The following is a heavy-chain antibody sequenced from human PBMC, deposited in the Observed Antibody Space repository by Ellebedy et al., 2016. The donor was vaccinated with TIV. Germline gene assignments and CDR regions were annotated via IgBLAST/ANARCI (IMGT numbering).Heavy chain of an antibody. V-gene: IGHV3-7*04. Sequence: GESLKISCAASRISFSSYWMTWVRQAPGKGLEWVANIRLDGGDKYYVDSVKGRFTVSRDNAKNSLYLQMTSLRADDTGVYYCARAGAYGDYSQVSFPFDPWGQGTLVTVSS. D-gene: IGHD4-17*01. J-gene: IGHJ5*02. CDR2: IRLDGGDK. CDR1: RISFSSYW. CDR3: ARAGAYGDYSQVSFPFDP.